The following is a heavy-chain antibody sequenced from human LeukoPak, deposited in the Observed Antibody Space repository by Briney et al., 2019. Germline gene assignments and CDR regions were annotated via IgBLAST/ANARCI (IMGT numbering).Heavy chain of an antibody. CDR1: GYSISSGYY. D-gene: IGHD1-26*01. J-gene: IGHJ4*02. CDR3: VKYSGSYGSDYFDY. V-gene: IGHV4-4*07. Sequence: SETLSLTCIVSGYSISSGYYWGWIRQPAGEGLEWIGRIYTNGRTNYNPSLRSRLTMSVDTSKNLFSLKLTSVTAADTAVYYCVKYSGSYGSDYFDYWGQGTLVTVSS. CDR2: IYTNGRT.